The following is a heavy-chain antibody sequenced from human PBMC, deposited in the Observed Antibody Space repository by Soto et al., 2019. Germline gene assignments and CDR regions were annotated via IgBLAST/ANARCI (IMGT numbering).Heavy chain of an antibody. V-gene: IGHV1-2*02. CDR1: GYTFTGYY. CDR3: ARDRITNIYSSSTKYYYYGMDV. Sequence: ASVKVSCKASGYTFTGYYMHWVRQAPGQGLEWMGWINPNSGGTNYAQKFQGRVTMTRDTSISTAYMELSRLRSDDTAVYYCARDRITNIYSSSTKYYYYGMDVWGQGTTVTVSS. D-gene: IGHD6-6*01. CDR2: INPNSGGT. J-gene: IGHJ6*02.